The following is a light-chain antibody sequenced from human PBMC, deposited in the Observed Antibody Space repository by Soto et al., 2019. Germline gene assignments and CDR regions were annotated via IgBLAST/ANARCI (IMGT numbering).Light chain of an antibody. Sequence: ENVLTQSPGTLSLSPGHLATLSCRASQSVSSSYLARYQQKPRQAPRLRIYGASSRATGIPDRFSGSGSGTDFTLTISRLEPEDFAVYYCQQYGSSPRGFTFGPGTKVDIK. CDR2: GAS. CDR3: QQYGSSPRGFT. CDR1: QSVSSSY. J-gene: IGKJ3*01. V-gene: IGKV3-20*01.